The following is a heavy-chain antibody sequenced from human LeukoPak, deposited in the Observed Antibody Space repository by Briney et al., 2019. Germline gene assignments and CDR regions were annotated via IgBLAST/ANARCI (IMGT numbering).Heavy chain of an antibody. J-gene: IGHJ4*02. CDR3: AKGGGYGYIDY. V-gene: IGHV3-30*18. D-gene: IGHD6-13*01. CDR2: ISYDGSNK. CDR1: GFTFSSYG. Sequence: GGSLRLSCSASGFTFSSYGMHWVRQAPGKGLEWVAVISYDGSNKYYADSVKGRFTISRDNSKNTLYLQMNSLRAEDTAVYYCAKGGGYGYIDYWGQGTLVTVSS.